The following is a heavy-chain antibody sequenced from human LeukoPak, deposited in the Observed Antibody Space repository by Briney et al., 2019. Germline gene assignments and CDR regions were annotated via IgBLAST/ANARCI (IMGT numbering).Heavy chain of an antibody. CDR2: INPKSGGT. D-gene: IGHD2-15*01. CDR3: ARDNSGGSTWWFDP. Sequence: ASVKVSCKASGYTFTGYYMHWVRQAPGQGLEWMGWINPKSGGTNYAQKFQGRVTMTRDTSTSTVYMELSSLRSEDTAVYYCARDNSGGSTWWFDPWGQGTLVTVSS. V-gene: IGHV1-2*02. CDR1: GYTFTGYY. J-gene: IGHJ5*02.